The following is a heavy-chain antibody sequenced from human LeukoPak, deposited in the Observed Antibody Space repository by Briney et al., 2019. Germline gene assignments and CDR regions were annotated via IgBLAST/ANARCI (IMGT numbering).Heavy chain of an antibody. CDR3: ARVRGYGRDYYYYYMDV. V-gene: IGHV4-4*02. Sequence: SETLSLTCAVSGGSISSSNWWSWVRQPPGKGLEWIGEIYHSGSTNYNPSLKSRVTISVDKSKNQFSLKLSSVTAADTAVYYCARVRGYGRDYYYYYMDVWGKGTTVTVSS. J-gene: IGHJ6*03. CDR1: GGSISSSNW. CDR2: IYHSGST. D-gene: IGHD5-18*01.